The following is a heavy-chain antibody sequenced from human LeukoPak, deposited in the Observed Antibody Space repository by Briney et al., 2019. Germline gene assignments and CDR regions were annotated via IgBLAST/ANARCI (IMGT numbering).Heavy chain of an antibody. CDR3: AKADCSTTSCYFDP. D-gene: IGHD2-2*01. CDR2: MSFDGSDK. CDR1: GFTFSTYG. J-gene: IGHJ5*02. Sequence: GGSLRLSCAASGFTFSTYGMHWVRQAPGKGLEWVAVMSFDGSDKYYADSVKGRFTISRDNSKNPLYLQMNSLKAEDTAVYYCAKADCSTTSCYFDPWGQGTLVTVSS. V-gene: IGHV3-30*18.